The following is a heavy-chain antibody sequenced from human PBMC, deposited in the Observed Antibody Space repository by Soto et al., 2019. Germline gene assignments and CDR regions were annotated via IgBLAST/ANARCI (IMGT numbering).Heavy chain of an antibody. J-gene: IGHJ4*02. CDR1: GYTFPDYS. CDR3: ARSGAATAPRWFDY. CDR2: INPNSGDT. V-gene: IGHV1-2*04. Sequence: ASVQVSCKASGYTFPDYSLHWVRQAPGQGLEWMGWINPNSGDTNSAQKFQGWVTMTRDTSINTAYMELRRLRSDDTAVYYCARSGAATAPRWFDYWGQGTLVTVSS. D-gene: IGHD6-13*01.